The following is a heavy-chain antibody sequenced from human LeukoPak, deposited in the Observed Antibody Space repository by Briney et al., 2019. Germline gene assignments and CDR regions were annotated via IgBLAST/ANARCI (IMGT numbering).Heavy chain of an antibody. V-gene: IGHV4-30-2*01. J-gene: IGHJ3*02. D-gene: IGHD6-6*01. Sequence: ASETLSLTCAVSGGSISSGGYSWSWLRQPPGKGLEWIGYIYHSGSTYYNPSPKSRVTISVDRSKNQFSLKLSSVTAADTAVYYCARTSIAARRANAFDIWGQGTMVTVSS. CDR1: GGSISSGGYS. CDR3: ARTSIAARRANAFDI. CDR2: IYHSGST.